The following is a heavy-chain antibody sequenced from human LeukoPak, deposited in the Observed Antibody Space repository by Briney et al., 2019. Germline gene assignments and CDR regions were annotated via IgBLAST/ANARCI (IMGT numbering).Heavy chain of an antibody. V-gene: IGHV3-30*18. CDR3: AQPFIVVVPAAITAPIDYGMDV. CDR1: GFTFSSYG. D-gene: IGHD2-2*02. J-gene: IGHJ6*02. Sequence: GGSLRLSCAASGFTFSSYGMHWVRQAPGKGLEWVAVISYDGSNKYYADSVKGRFTISRDNSKNTLYLQMNSLRAEDTAVYYCAQPFIVVVPAAITAPIDYGMDVWGQGTTVTVSS. CDR2: ISYDGSNK.